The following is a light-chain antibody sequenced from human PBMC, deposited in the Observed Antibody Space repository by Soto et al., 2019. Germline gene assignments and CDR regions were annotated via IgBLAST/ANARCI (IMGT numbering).Light chain of an antibody. CDR2: GAS. CDR1: QSVSSN. Sequence: EIVMTQSPATLSVSPGERATISCRASQSVSSNLAWYQQKPGQAPRLLIYGASTRATGIPARFSGSGSGTEFTLTISSLQSEDFAVYYCQQYNNWPPWTFGQGNKVELK. V-gene: IGKV3-15*01. CDR3: QQYNNWPPWT. J-gene: IGKJ1*01.